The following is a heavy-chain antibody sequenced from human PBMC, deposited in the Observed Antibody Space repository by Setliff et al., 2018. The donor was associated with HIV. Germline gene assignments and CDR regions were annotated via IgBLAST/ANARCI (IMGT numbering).Heavy chain of an antibody. CDR3: ARRPVSDTFDV. V-gene: IGHV5-51*01. Sequence: GESLKISCETSGYSFTTHWIGWVRQMPGKGLEWMGIIYPGDSDTRYGPSFEGQVTISADWSITTAFLQWNSLKASDTAMYYCARRPVSDTFDVWGQGTMVTVSS. CDR1: GYSFTTHW. J-gene: IGHJ3*01. CDR2: IYPGDSDT.